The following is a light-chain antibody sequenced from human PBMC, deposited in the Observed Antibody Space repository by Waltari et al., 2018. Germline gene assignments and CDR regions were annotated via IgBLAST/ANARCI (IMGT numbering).Light chain of an antibody. J-gene: IGLJ2*01. V-gene: IGLV3-25*03. Sequence: SHDLTPQPSVSVSLGPTARTSCSGDAWAKKYVYLYKQRQDQAPVTSIYKDSVRPCEIPDPLPASSAGTTATRTITGGQAEDEADYYGQTTASSDSLFRFGGGTKLTFV. CDR3: QTTASSDSLFR. CDR1: AWAKKY. CDR2: KDS.